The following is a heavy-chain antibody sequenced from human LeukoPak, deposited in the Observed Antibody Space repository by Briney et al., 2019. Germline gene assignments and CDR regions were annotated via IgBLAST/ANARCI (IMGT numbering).Heavy chain of an antibody. V-gene: IGHV1-58*01. CDR1: GSTFFSFA. CDR3: ATSKNANYYS. D-gene: IGHD4/OR15-4a*01. Sequence: SVKVSCKASGSTFFSFAVQWVRQTRGQRPEWIRWIVVGSGNTKYAQKFQERVTITRDMSTNTAYMELSGLRSEDAAMYYCATSKNANYYSWGQGTLVTVSS. J-gene: IGHJ4*02. CDR2: IVVGSGNT.